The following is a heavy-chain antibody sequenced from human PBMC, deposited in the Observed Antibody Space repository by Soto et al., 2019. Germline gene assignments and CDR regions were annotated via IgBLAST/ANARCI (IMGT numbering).Heavy chain of an antibody. J-gene: IGHJ4*02. Sequence: QVQLVESGGGVVQPGRSLRLSCAASGFTFSSYAMHWVRQAPGKWLERVAVISYDGSNKYYADSVKGRFTISRDNSKKTLYLQMNSLRAEDTAVYYCARVIPRYGVDGASYYDSGEVTNLDYWGQGTLVTVSS. D-gene: IGHD3-22*01. CDR3: ARVIPRYGVDGASYYDSGEVTNLDY. CDR2: ISYDGSNK. CDR1: GFTFSSYA. V-gene: IGHV3-30-3*01.